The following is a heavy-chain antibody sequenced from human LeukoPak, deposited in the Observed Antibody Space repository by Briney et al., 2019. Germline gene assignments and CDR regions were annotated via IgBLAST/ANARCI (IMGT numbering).Heavy chain of an antibody. CDR3: ARDRYDFWSGYYPDY. J-gene: IGHJ4*02. CDR1: GYTFTGYY. Sequence: GASVKVSCKASGYTFTGYYMHWVRQAPGQGLEWMGWINPNSGGTNYAQKFQGRVTMTRDTSISTAYMELSRLRSDDTAVYYCARDRYDFWSGYYPDYWGQGTLVTVSS. V-gene: IGHV1-2*02. D-gene: IGHD3-3*01. CDR2: INPNSGGT.